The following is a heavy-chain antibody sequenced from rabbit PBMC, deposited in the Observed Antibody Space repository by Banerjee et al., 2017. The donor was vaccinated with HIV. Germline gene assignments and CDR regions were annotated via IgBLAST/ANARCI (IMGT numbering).Heavy chain of an antibody. CDR3: ARDGTYGNAGGVWGYFTW. Sequence: QQQLEESGGGLVKPEGSLTLTCKASGFDFSGNAMCWVRQAPGKGLEWIGCIDTGSGSTYGASWAKGRFTISKPASTTVTLQMTSLTAADTATFFCARDGTYGNAGGVWGYFTWWGQGTLVTVS. CDR1: GFDFSGNA. J-gene: IGHJ4*01. D-gene: IGHD6-1*01. V-gene: IGHV1S45*01. CDR2: IDTGSGST.